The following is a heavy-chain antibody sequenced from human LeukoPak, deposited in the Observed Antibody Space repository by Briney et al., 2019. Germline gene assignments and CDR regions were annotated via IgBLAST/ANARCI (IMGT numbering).Heavy chain of an antibody. CDR1: GFTFSSYA. CDR2: ISGSGGST. D-gene: IGHD3-3*01. J-gene: IGHJ4*02. CDR3: AKDSSITIFGVVIIVPKWDMTLPDY. V-gene: IGHV3-23*01. Sequence: QPGGSLRLSCAASGFTFSSYAMSWVRQAPGKGLEWVSAISGSGGSTYYADFVKGRFTISRDNSKNTLYLQMNSLRAEDTAVYYCAKDSSITIFGVVIIVPKWDMTLPDYWGQGTLVTVSS.